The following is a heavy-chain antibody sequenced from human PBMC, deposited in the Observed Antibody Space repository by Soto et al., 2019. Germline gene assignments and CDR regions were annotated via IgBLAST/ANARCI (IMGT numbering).Heavy chain of an antibody. V-gene: IGHV3-23*01. J-gene: IGHJ4*02. D-gene: IGHD3-9*01. Sequence: EVHLLESGGGLVQPGGSLRLSCASSGFTFPSYVMAWVRQAPGKGLEWVSAITGGGDDTSYVDAVKGRFTISRDNSRNTLYLYMNSLRAEDTAVYYCAKERLERRVSFDIWGQGTVVTVSS. CDR1: GFTFPSYV. CDR3: AKERLERRVSFDI. CDR2: ITGGGDDT.